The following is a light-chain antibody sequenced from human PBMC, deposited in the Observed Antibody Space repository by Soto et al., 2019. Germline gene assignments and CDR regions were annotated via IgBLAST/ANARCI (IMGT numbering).Light chain of an antibody. CDR3: QQCYSTPPT. J-gene: IGKJ4*01. CDR2: AAS. V-gene: IGKV1-39*01. CDR1: QSISSY. Sequence: DIQMTQSPSSLSASVGDRVTIPCRASQSISSYLNWYQQKPGKAPKLLIYAASSLQSGVPSRFSGSGSGTDFTLTISSLQPEDFATYYCQQCYSTPPTFGGGTKVEIK.